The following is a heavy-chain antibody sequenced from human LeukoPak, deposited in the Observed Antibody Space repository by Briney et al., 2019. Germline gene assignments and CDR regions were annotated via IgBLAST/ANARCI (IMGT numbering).Heavy chain of an antibody. CDR3: ARDKDILTGLYYHGMDV. D-gene: IGHD3-9*01. V-gene: IGHV4-4*07. CDR2: IYTSGST. J-gene: IGHJ6*02. CDR1: GGSISSYY. Sequence: SETLSLTCTASGGSISSYYWSWIRQPAGKGLEWIGRIYTSGSTNYNPSLKSRVTMSVDTSKNQFSLKLSSVTAADTAVYYCARDKDILTGLYYHGMDVWGQGTTVTVSS.